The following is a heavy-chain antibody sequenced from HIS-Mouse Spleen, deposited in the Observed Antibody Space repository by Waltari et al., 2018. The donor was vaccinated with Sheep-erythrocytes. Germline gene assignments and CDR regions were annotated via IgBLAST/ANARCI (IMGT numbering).Heavy chain of an antibody. CDR2: ISGSGGST. CDR1: GFTFSSYA. Sequence: SGFTFSSYAMSWVRQAPGKGLEWVSAISGSGGSTYYADSVKGRFTISRDNSKNTLDLQMNSLRAEDTAVYYCAKGDITMVRGVSGYWGQGTLVTVSS. J-gene: IGHJ4*02. V-gene: IGHV3-23*01. CDR3: AKGDITMVRGVSGY. D-gene: IGHD3-10*01.